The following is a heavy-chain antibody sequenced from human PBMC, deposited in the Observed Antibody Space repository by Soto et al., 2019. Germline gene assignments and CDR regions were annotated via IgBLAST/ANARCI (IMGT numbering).Heavy chain of an antibody. CDR3: ARDRPPGSLYGMDA. J-gene: IGHJ6*02. CDR1: GYIFTTYG. CDR2: ISTDSGYT. Sequence: QIQLVQSGGEVERPGASVTVSCEASGYIFTTYGLSWVRQTPAHGLEWMGWISTDSGYTQYSQLHQGRVTMTRDTSTNTAYMELRDLTFDDTGIYYCARDRPPGSLYGMDAWGQGTAVTVSS. V-gene: IGHV1-18*01.